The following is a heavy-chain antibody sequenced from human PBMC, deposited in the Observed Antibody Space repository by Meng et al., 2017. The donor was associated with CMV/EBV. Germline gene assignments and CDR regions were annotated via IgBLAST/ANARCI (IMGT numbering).Heavy chain of an antibody. V-gene: IGHV6-1*01. Sequence: SQTLSLTCAISGDSASSNSAAWNWIRQSPSRGLEWLGRTYYRSKWYNDYAVSVKSRITINPDTSKNQFSLQLNSVTPEDTAVYYCARDRPAMVYYYYGMDVWGQGTTVTVSS. CDR3: ARDRPAMVYYYYGMDV. CDR2: TYYRSKWYN. CDR1: GDSASSNSAA. J-gene: IGHJ6*02. D-gene: IGHD5-18*01.